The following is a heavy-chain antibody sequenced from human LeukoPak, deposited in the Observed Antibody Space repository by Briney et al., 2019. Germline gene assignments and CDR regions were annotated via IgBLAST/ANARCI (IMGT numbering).Heavy chain of an antibody. V-gene: IGHV4-4*07. Sequence: SETLSLTCTVSGGSISSYYWSWIRQTAGKGLEWIGRIYTSGSTDYNPSLKSRVTMSVDTSKNQFSLKLSSVTAADTAVYYCARSGVFSGYDAFDIWGQGTMVTVSS. CDR1: GGSISSYY. CDR2: IYTSGST. CDR3: ARSGVFSGYDAFDI. D-gene: IGHD3-9*01. J-gene: IGHJ3*02.